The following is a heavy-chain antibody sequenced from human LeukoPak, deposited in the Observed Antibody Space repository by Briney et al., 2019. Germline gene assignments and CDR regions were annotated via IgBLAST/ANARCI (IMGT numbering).Heavy chain of an antibody. CDR3: ARDYYDSSGYYLSSYFDY. D-gene: IGHD3-22*01. J-gene: IGHJ4*02. V-gene: IGHV3-21*01. CDR1: GFTFSSYS. CDR2: ISSSSSYI. Sequence: GGSLRLSCAASGFTFSSYSMNWVRQAPGKGLEWVSSISSSSSYIYYADSVKGRFTISRDNAKNSLYLQMNSLRAEDTAVYYCARDYYDSSGYYLSSYFDYWGQGTLVTVSS.